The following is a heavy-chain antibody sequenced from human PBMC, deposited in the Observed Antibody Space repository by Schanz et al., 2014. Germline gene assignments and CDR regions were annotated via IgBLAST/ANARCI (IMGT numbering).Heavy chain of an antibody. CDR1: GFTFSTYA. Sequence: EVQLLDSGGGLVQPGGSLRLSCAASGFTFSTYAMSWVRQAPGKGLEWVSAISGSGGSTYYVDSVKGRFTISRDNSKNTLYLQMNSLRAEDTAVYYCAKDPSHGDYDYYFDYWGQGTLVTVSS. CDR3: AKDPSHGDYDYYFDY. J-gene: IGHJ4*02. CDR2: ISGSGGST. D-gene: IGHD3-22*01. V-gene: IGHV3-23*01.